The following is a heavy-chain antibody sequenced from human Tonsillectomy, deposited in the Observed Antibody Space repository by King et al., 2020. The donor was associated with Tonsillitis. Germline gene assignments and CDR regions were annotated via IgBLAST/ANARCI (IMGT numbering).Heavy chain of an antibody. D-gene: IGHD2-21*01. Sequence: VQLVESGGDLVQPGGSLKLSCAASGFTFSGSAMHWVRQASGKGLEWVGRIRSKANSYATAYAASVKGRFTISRDDSKNTAYLQMNSLKTEDTAVYYCTRGESCYIWGQGTMVPVSS. CDR3: TRGESCYI. CDR2: IRSKANSYAT. V-gene: IGHV3-73*02. J-gene: IGHJ3*02. CDR1: GFTFSGSA.